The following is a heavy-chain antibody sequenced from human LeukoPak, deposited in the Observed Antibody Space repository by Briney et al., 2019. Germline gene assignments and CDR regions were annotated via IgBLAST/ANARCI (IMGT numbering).Heavy chain of an antibody. D-gene: IGHD2-15*01. CDR1: GYSFASYG. Sequence: ASVKVSCKASGYSFASYGISWVRQAPGQGLEWMGWISAYNGDTNSAPKLQGRITMTTDTSTSTAYMELRGLRSDDTAVYYCARDYRDSCGGSCYYFDYWGQGTLVTVSS. CDR2: ISAYNGDT. J-gene: IGHJ4*02. V-gene: IGHV1-18*01. CDR3: ARDYRDSCGGSCYYFDY.